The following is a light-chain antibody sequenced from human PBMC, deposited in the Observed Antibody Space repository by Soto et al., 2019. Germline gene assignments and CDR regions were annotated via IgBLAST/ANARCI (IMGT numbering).Light chain of an antibody. CDR2: EVS. V-gene: IGLV2-14*01. J-gene: IGLJ1*01. Sequence: QSVLTQPASVSGSPGESITISCTGTGSDVGDYDYVSWYQHHPGKAPKLMIYEVSNRPSGVSNRFSGSKSGNTASLTISGLQAEDEADYFCSSYTSSQAYLFGTGTKVTVL. CDR1: GSDVGDYDY. CDR3: SSYTSSQAYL.